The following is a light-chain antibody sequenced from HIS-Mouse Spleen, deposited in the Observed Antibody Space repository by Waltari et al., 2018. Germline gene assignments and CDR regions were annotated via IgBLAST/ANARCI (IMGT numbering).Light chain of an antibody. CDR2: GNS. CDR3: QSYDSSLSGWGV. Sequence: QSVLTQPPSVSGAPGQRVTISCTGSSSNIGAGYDVHWYQQLPGTAPKLLIYGNSNRPSGVPDLFSGSKSGTSASLAITGLQAEDEADYYCQSYDSSLSGWGVFGGGTKLTVL. J-gene: IGLJ3*02. CDR1: SSNIGAGYD. V-gene: IGLV1-40*01.